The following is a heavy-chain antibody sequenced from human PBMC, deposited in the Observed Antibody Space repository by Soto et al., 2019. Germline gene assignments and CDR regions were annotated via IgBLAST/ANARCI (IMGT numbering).Heavy chain of an antibody. CDR2: ISGRGGNT. D-gene: IGHD3-16*02. CDR1: GFTFSSYA. V-gene: IGHV3-23*01. CDR3: AKEGGSYRWWYFDY. Sequence: EVQLLESGGGLVQPGGSLRLSWAASGFTFSSYAMSWVRQAPGKGLEWVAAISGRGGNTYYEDSVKGRLTISRDKCKHPLYLQMNGLRAEDAAVYCCAKEGGSYRWWYFDYWGQGTLVTVSS. J-gene: IGHJ4*02.